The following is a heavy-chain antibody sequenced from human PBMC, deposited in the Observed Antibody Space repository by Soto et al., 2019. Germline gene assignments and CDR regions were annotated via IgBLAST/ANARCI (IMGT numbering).Heavy chain of an antibody. Sequence: SETLYLTCAVYGGSFSSHSWTWIRQPAGKGLEWIGRIYTSGSTNYNPSLKSRVTMSVDTSKNQFSLKLSSVTAADTAVYYCARVLGGDRDAFDIWGQGTMVTVS. CDR2: IYTSGST. J-gene: IGHJ3*02. V-gene: IGHV4-59*10. D-gene: IGHD4-17*01. CDR1: GGSFSSHS. CDR3: ARVLGGDRDAFDI.